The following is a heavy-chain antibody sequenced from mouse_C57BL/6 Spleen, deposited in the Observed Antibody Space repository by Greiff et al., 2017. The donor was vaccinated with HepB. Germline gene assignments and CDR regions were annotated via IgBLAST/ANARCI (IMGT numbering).Heavy chain of an antibody. Sequence: VQLKQPGAELVKPGASVKLSCKASGYTFTSYWMHWVKQRPGQGLEWIGMIHPNSGSTNYNEKFKSKATLTVDKSSSTAYMQLSSLTSEDSAVYYCAREGAYDGYDYWGQGTTLTVSS. CDR1: GYTFTSYW. CDR3: AREGAYDGYDY. CDR2: IHPNSGST. V-gene: IGHV1-64*01. D-gene: IGHD2-3*01. J-gene: IGHJ2*01.